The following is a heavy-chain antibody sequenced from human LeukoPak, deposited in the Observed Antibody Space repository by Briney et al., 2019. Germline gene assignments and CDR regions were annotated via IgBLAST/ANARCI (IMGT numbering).Heavy chain of an antibody. CDR2: FDPEDGET. J-gene: IGHJ4*02. V-gene: IGHV1-24*01. Sequence: ASVKVSCKVSGYTLTELSMHWVRQAPGKGLEWMGGFDPEDGETIYAQKFQGRVTITADESTSTAYMELSSLRSEDTAVYYCARYSSSWLDYWGQGTLVTVSS. CDR1: GYTLTELS. CDR3: ARYSSSWLDY. D-gene: IGHD6-13*01.